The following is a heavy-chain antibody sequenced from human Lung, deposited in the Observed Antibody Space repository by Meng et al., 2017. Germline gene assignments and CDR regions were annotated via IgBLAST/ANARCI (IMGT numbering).Heavy chain of an antibody. Sequence: VQLQQWCAGLLQPSATLSLTCVGSVGSFSDYYWSWIRQPPGKGLEWIGEINHSGSTNYNPSLESRATISVDTSQNNLSLKLSSVTAADSAVYYCARGPTTMAHDFDYWGQGTLVTVFS. CDR2: INHSGST. V-gene: IGHV4-34*01. J-gene: IGHJ4*02. CDR3: ARGPTTMAHDFDY. CDR1: VGSFSDYY. D-gene: IGHD4-11*01.